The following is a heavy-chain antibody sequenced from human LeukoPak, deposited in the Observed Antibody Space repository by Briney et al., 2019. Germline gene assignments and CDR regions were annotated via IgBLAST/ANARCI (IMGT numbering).Heavy chain of an antibody. V-gene: IGHV3-53*01. Sequence: GGSLRLSCAASGFTVSSNFMSWVRQPPGRGLEWVSVIYSGGSTYYADSVKGRFTISRDNSKNTLYLQMSSLRAEDTAVYYCARSSGPLTRDFDLWGRGTLVTVSS. D-gene: IGHD3-3*01. CDR1: GFTVSSNF. CDR2: IYSGGST. J-gene: IGHJ2*01. CDR3: ARSSGPLTRDFDL.